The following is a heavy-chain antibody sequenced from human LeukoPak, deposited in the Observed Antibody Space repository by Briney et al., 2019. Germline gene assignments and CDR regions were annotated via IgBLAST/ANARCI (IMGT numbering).Heavy chain of an antibody. CDR2: INADGSST. CDR1: GFTFSSYG. D-gene: IGHD5-24*01. CDR3: TRDAWMASTPLDY. V-gene: IGHV3-74*01. J-gene: IGHJ4*02. Sequence: GGSLRLSCAASGFTFSSYGMHWVRQAPGKGLAWVSRINADGSSTNYADSVKGRFTISRDNAKNTLYLQMNSLRAEDTAVYFCTRDAWMASTPLDYWGQGTLVTVPS.